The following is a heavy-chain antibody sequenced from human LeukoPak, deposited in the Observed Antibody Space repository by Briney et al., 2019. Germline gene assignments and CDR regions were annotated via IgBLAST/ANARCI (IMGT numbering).Heavy chain of an antibody. CDR2: ISSSGGST. V-gene: IGHV3-23*01. Sequence: PGGSLRLSCAASGFTFSSYAMSWVRQAPGKGLEWVSAISSSGGSTYYADSVKGRFTISRDNSKNTLYQQMNSLRAEDTAVYYCAKGGKWLTTSKFDYWGQGTLVTVSS. CDR3: AKGGKWLTTSKFDY. J-gene: IGHJ4*02. D-gene: IGHD4-17*01. CDR1: GFTFSSYA.